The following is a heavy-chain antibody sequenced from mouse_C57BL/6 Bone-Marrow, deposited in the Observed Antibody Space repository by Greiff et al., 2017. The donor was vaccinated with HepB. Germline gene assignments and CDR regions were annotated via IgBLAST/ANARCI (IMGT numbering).Heavy chain of an antibody. D-gene: IGHD1-1*01. CDR3: ARGYLSSYWYFDV. J-gene: IGHJ1*03. CDR2: IDPSDSYT. Sequence: QVQLQQPGAELVMPGASVKLSCKASGYTFTSYWMHWVKQRPGQGLEWIGEIDPSDSYTNYNQKFKGKSTLTVDKSSSTAYMQLSSLTSEDSAVYYCARGYLSSYWYFDVWGTQTTVTVSS. CDR1: GYTFTSYW. V-gene: IGHV1-69*01.